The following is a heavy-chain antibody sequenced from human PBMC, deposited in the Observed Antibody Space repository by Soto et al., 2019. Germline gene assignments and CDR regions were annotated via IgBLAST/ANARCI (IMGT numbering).Heavy chain of an antibody. D-gene: IGHD3-3*01. V-gene: IGHV4-38-2*01. Sequence: SETLSLTCAVSGYSIGSGFYWDWIRQAPGKGLEWIGGFYHGGSTHYNPSLKSRVTISVDTSKNQLSLRLNSVTAADTAVYYCARADSWFDPWGQGALVTVSS. J-gene: IGHJ5*02. CDR1: GYSIGSGFY. CDR3: ARADSWFDP. CDR2: FYHGGST.